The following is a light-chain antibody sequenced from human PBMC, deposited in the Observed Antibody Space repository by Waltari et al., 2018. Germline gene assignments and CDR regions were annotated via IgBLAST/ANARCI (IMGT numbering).Light chain of an antibody. Sequence: EIVLTQSPAILSFSPGERATLSCRASQSVGTYLAWYQQRTGQSPRLLIYDASYSATGIQARFSGSGSETDFTLTISSLQPEDFAVYYCQQRRNWPLTFGGGTRVQI. CDR2: DAS. J-gene: IGKJ4*01. CDR1: QSVGTY. CDR3: QQRRNWPLT. V-gene: IGKV3-11*01.